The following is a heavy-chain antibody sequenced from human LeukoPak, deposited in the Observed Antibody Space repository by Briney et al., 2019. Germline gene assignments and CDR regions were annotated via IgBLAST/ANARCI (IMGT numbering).Heavy chain of an antibody. CDR1: GFTFSSYG. CDR2: ISYDGSNK. V-gene: IGHV3-30*03. CDR3: ARVGYGDYGYGYYYGMDV. Sequence: GGSLRLSCAASGFTFSSYGMHWVRQAPGKGLEWVAVISYDGSNKYYADSVKGRFTISRDNSKNTLYLQMYSLRAEDTAVYYCARVGYGDYGYGYYYGMDVWGKGTTVTVSS. J-gene: IGHJ6*04. D-gene: IGHD4-17*01.